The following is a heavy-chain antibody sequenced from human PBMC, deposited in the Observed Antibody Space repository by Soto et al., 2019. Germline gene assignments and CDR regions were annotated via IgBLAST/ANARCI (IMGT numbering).Heavy chain of an antibody. CDR2: ISSNGVGT. CDR3: ARRARPDFYYMDV. D-gene: IGHD6-6*01. Sequence: EVQLAESGGGLAQPGGSLRLSCAASGFTLSGYAMDWVRQAPGKGLEYVSGISSNGVGTYYANSVQGRFTISRDNSKNTVYLQMGSQRPEAMAVYYCARRARPDFYYMDVWGKGTTVTVSS. CDR1: GFTLSGYA. J-gene: IGHJ6*03. V-gene: IGHV3-64*01.